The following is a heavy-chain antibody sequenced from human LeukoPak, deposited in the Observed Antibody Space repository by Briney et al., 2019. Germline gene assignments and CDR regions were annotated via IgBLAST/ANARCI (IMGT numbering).Heavy chain of an antibody. Sequence: SVKVSCKASGGTFSSYAISWVRQAPGQGLEWMGGIVPIFGTANYAQKFQGRVTITTDESTSTAYMELSSLRSEDTAVYYCARNFLDSSGYYPRVYFDYWGQGTLVTVSS. CDR3: ARNFLDSSGYYPRVYFDY. V-gene: IGHV1-69*05. CDR2: IVPIFGTA. CDR1: GGTFSSYA. J-gene: IGHJ4*02. D-gene: IGHD3-22*01.